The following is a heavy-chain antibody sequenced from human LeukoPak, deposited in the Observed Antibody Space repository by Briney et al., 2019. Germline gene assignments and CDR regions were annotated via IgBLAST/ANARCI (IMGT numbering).Heavy chain of an antibody. CDR1: GFTFSRYS. J-gene: IGHJ4*02. D-gene: IGHD1-26*01. V-gene: IGHV3-21*01. CDR3: ARDKWEQSPNFDY. Sequence: GGSLRPSCAASGFTFSRYSMNWVRQAPGKGLEWVASISSSSTYKYYADSVKGRFTISRDNARSSLFLQTNSLRAEDTAVYYCARDKWEQSPNFDYWGQGTLVTVSS. CDR2: ISSSSTYK.